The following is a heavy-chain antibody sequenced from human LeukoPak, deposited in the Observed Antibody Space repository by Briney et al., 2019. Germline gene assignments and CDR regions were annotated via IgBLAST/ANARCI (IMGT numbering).Heavy chain of an antibody. CDR1: GFTFSRYW. V-gene: IGHV3-7*01. CDR2: IKPDGSQK. Sequence: GGSLRLSCVGSGFTFSRYWLNWVRQAPGKGLEWVASIKPDGSQKDYVDSVKGRFTISRDNAKNSLYLQMNNLRVEDTAVYYCARDDASSSFTYWGQGALVTVSS. J-gene: IGHJ4*02. D-gene: IGHD3-16*01. CDR3: ARDDASSSFTY.